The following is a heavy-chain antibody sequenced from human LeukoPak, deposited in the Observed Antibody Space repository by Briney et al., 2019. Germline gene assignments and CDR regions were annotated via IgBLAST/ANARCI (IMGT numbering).Heavy chain of an antibody. V-gene: IGHV3-49*03. CDR3: TRDSAEHYGDLPTTY. Sequence: GGSLRLSCAASGFTFSSYAMSWFRQAPGKGLEWVGFIRSKAYGGTTEYAASVKGRFTISRDDSKSIAYLQMNSLKTEDTAVYYCTRDSAEHYGDLPTTYWGQGTLVTVSS. CDR2: IRSKAYGGTT. CDR1: GFTFSSYA. D-gene: IGHD4-17*01. J-gene: IGHJ4*02.